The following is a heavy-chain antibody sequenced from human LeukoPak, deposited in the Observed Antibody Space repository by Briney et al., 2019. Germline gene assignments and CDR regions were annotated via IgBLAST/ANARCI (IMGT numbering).Heavy chain of an antibody. Sequence: PGGSLRLSCAASGFTFDDYAMHWVRQAPGKGLEWVSGISWNSGSIGYADSVKGRFTISRDNAKNSLYPQMNSLRAEDMALYYCAKDIYSSSWYGGFDPWGQGTLVTVSS. V-gene: IGHV3-9*03. CDR1: GFTFDDYA. CDR3: AKDIYSSSWYGGFDP. CDR2: ISWNSGSI. J-gene: IGHJ5*02. D-gene: IGHD6-13*01.